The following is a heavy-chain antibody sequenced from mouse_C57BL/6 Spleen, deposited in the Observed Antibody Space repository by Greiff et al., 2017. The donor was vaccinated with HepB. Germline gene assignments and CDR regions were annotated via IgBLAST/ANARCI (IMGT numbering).Heavy chain of an antibody. CDR1: GYAFSSSW. V-gene: IGHV1-82*01. J-gene: IGHJ2*01. D-gene: IGHD1-1*01. CDR2: IYPGDGDT. Sequence: QVQLKESGPELVKPGASVKISCKASGYAFSSSWMNWVKQRPGKGLEWIGRIYPGDGDTNYNGKFKGKATLTADKSSSTAYMQLSSLTSEDSAVYCCARSDYGSSFDYWGQGTTLTVSS. CDR3: ARSDYGSSFDY.